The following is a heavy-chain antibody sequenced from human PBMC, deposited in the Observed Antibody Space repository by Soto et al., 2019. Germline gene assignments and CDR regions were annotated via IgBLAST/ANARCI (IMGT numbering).Heavy chain of an antibody. J-gene: IGHJ6*02. CDR1: GYSFTSYW. Sequence: PGESLKISCKGSGYSFTSYWIGWVRQMPGKGLEWMGIIYPGDSDTRYSPSFQGQVTISADKSISTAYLQWSSLKASDTAMYYCARWPEHGTGYYGMDVWGQGTTVTVSS. CDR3: ARWPEHGTGYYGMDV. CDR2: IYPGDSDT. D-gene: IGHD1-1*01. V-gene: IGHV5-51*01.